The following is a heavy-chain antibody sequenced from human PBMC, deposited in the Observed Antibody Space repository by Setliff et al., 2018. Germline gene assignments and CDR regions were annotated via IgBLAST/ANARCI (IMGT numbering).Heavy chain of an antibody. Sequence: GGSLRLSCAASGFTFSSYWMSWVRQAPGKGLEWVSNIKQDGSEKHYVDSVKGRFTISRDNAKNSLYLQLNSLRAEDTAVYYCARTCSGSGCYAGLESWGQGTPVTVSS. D-gene: IGHD2-15*01. V-gene: IGHV3-7*01. CDR2: IKQDGSEK. J-gene: IGHJ4*02. CDR3: ARTCSGSGCYAGLES. CDR1: GFTFSSYW.